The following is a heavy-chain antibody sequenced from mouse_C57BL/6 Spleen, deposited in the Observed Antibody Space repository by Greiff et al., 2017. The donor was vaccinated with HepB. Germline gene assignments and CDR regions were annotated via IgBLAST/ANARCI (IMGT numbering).Heavy chain of an antibody. CDR2: FYPGSGSI. CDR1: GYTFTEYT. CDR3: ARHEDGIYYDYDDSWFAY. Sequence: VQLQQSGAELVKPGASVKLSCKASGYTFTEYTIHWVKQRSGQGLEWIGWFYPGSGSIKYNEKFKDKATLTADKSSSTVYMELSRLTSEDSAVYFCARHEDGIYYDYDDSWFAYWGQGTLVTVSA. J-gene: IGHJ3*01. V-gene: IGHV1-62-2*01. D-gene: IGHD2-4*01.